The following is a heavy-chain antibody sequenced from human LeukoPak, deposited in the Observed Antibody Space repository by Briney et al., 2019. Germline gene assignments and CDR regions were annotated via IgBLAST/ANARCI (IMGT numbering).Heavy chain of an antibody. Sequence: GGSLRLSCAASGFTFSSYAMSWVRQAPGKGLEWVSVIGTSTDITYYTDSVKGRFTISRDNSKNTLCLQMNSLRAEDTAVYYCAKEDTAMVIGYFDYWGQGTLVAVSS. CDR1: GFTFSSYA. CDR2: IGTSTDIT. D-gene: IGHD5-18*01. CDR3: AKEDTAMVIGYFDY. V-gene: IGHV3-23*01. J-gene: IGHJ4*02.